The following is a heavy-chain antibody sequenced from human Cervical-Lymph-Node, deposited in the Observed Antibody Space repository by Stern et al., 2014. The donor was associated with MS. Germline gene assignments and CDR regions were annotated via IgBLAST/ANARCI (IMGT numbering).Heavy chain of an antibody. D-gene: IGHD2-2*01. J-gene: IGHJ4*02. CDR2: VYHSGSA. CDR3: ARDFEFQLQCD. V-gene: IGHV4-4*02. CDR1: GGSISSDNW. Sequence: LQLQESGPGLVKPSGTLSLTCAVSGGSISSDNWWSWVRQPPGKGLEWIGEVYHSGSANYNPSLKSRVTMSVDKSKNQFSLRLTSVTAADTAVYYCARDFEFQLQCDWGQGALVTVSS.